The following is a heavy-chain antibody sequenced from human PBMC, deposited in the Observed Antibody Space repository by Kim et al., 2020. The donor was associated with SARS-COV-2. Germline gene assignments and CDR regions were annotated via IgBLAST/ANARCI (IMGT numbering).Heavy chain of an antibody. CDR1: GFTFSNAW. J-gene: IGHJ6*02. V-gene: IGHV3-15*01. CDR3: TTIGGAYYYGSGSYHPRYYYGMDV. D-gene: IGHD3-10*01. CDR2: IKSKTDGGTT. Sequence: GGSLRLSCAASGFTFSNAWMSWVRQAPGKGLEWVGRIKSKTDGGTTDYAAPVKGRFTISRDDSKNTLYLQMNSLKTEDTAVYYCTTIGGAYYYGSGSYHPRYYYGMDVWGQGTTVTVSS.